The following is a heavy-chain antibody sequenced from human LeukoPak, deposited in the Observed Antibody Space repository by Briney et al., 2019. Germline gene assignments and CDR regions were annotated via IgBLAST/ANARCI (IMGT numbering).Heavy chain of an antibody. CDR2: ISGSGGST. J-gene: IGHJ4*02. CDR1: GFTFSSYA. CDR3: ARWNSGLDY. D-gene: IGHD1-26*01. Sequence: GGSLRLSCAASGFTFSSYAMSWVRQAPGKGLEWVSAISGSGGSTYYADSVKGRFTISRDNAKNSLYLQMNSLRAEDTAVYYCARWNSGLDYWGQGTLVTVSS. V-gene: IGHV3-23*01.